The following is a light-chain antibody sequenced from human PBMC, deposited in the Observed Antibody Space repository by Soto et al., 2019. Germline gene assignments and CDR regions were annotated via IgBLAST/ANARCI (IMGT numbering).Light chain of an antibody. Sequence: DIQMTQSAASVSASVGDRVTITCRASQSISRYLNWYQQKPGKAPKLLIYAASSLQSGVPSRFSGSGSGTDFTLTISSLQPEDFGPYYCPQSYSTPITSGQGTRLE. CDR3: PQSYSTPIT. J-gene: IGKJ5*01. V-gene: IGKV1-39*01. CDR2: AAS. CDR1: QSISRY.